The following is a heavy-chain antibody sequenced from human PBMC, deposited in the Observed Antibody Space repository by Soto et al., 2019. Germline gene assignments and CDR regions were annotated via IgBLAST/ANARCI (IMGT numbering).Heavy chain of an antibody. CDR2: INHSGRT. D-gene: IGHD2-8*02. J-gene: IGHJ4*02. V-gene: IGHV4-34*01. Sequence: SETLSLTCAVCGGAFSGYYWSWFREWPGTGLEWFREINHSGRTNYNPSIKSRVTTSVDTSMHQFSLKLTYVTADDTAVEYCAREEITGRFDDWGQGTPVTVSS. CDR3: AREEITGRFDD. CDR1: GGAFSGYY.